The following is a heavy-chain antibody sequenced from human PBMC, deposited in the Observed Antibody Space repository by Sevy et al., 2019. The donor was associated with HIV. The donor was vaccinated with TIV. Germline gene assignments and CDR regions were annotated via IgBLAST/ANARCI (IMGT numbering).Heavy chain of an antibody. V-gene: IGHV3-66*01. CDR2: IFSGGNT. CDR1: GFTVSGNY. D-gene: IGHD3-22*01. J-gene: IGHJ2*01. CDR3: ARAVEDYSDSSAWDWYFDL. Sequence: GGSLRLSCAASGFTVSGNYMSWVRQAPGKGLEWVSGIFSGGNTHFADSVKGRFTISRDNSKNTLSLQMNSLSDEETAVYYCARAVEDYSDSSAWDWYFDLWGRGTLVTVSS.